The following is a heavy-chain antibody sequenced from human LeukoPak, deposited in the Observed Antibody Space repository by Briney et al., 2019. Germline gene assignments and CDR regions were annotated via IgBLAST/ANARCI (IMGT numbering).Heavy chain of an antibody. CDR3: ARDLVGKLTDY. V-gene: IGHV3-21*01. D-gene: IGHD2-15*01. Sequence: AGGSLRLSCAASGFTFSSYSMNWVRQAPGKGLEWVSSISSSSSYIYYADSVKGRFTISRDNAKNSLYLQMNSLRAEDTAVYYCARDLVGKLTDYWGQGTLVTVSS. CDR1: GFTFSSYS. CDR2: ISSSSSYI. J-gene: IGHJ4*02.